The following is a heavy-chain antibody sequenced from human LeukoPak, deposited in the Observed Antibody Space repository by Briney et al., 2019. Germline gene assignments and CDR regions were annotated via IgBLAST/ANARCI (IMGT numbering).Heavy chain of an antibody. D-gene: IGHD3-22*01. Sequence: GGSLRLSCAASGFTFDDYGMSWVRQAPGKGLEWVSAINWNGGSTGYADSVKGRFTISRDNAKNSLYLQMNSLRAEDTAFYYCARVGSRGYYSFVDYWGQGTLVTVSS. CDR3: ARVGSRGYYSFVDY. CDR1: GFTFDDYG. V-gene: IGHV3-20*04. CDR2: INWNGGST. J-gene: IGHJ4*02.